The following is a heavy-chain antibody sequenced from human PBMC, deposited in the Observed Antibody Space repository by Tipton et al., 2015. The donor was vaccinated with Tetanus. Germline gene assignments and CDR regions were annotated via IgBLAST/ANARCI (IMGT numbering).Heavy chain of an antibody. J-gene: IGHJ4*02. CDR3: ARMYSTSSPFDH. CDR2: IFPDDSDT. Sequence: MQLVQSGADVKKPGESLKISCKASGYSFTSHWIGWVRQMPGKGLEWMGMIFPDDSDTRYSPSFQGHVTFSVDKSTSTVYLQWSSLKAPDTAMYFCARMYSTSSPFDHWGQGTLVAVSS. CDR1: GYSFTSHW. D-gene: IGHD6-6*01. V-gene: IGHV5-51*01.